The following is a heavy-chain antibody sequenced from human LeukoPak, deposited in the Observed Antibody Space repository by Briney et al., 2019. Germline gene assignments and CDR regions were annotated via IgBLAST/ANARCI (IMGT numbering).Heavy chain of an antibody. CDR3: ARGSPYYFDY. J-gene: IGHJ4*02. CDR1: GYTFTSYY. Sequence: ASVKVSCKASGYTFTSYYIHWVRQAPGQGLEWMGVIYPSGGGTTYAQKFQGRVTMTRDTSTSTAYMELRSLRSDDTAVYYCARGSPYYFDYWGQGTLVTVSS. V-gene: IGHV1-46*01. CDR2: IYPSGGGT.